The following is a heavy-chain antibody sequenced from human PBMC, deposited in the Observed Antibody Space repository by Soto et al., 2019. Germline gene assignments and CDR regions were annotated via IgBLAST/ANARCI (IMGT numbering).Heavy chain of an antibody. CDR1: GFTFSSYA. CDR3: ARDPLPPGSGRGDAFDI. Sequence: PGGSLRLSCAASGFTFSSYAMHWVRQAPGKGLEWVAVISYDGSNKYYADSVKGRFTISRDNSKNTLYLQMNSLRAEDTAVYYCARDPLPPGSGRGDAFDIWGQGTMVTVSS. CDR2: ISYDGSNK. V-gene: IGHV3-30-3*01. J-gene: IGHJ3*02. D-gene: IGHD1-26*01.